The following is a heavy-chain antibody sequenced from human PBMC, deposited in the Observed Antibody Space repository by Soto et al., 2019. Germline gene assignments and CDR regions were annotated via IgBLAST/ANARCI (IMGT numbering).Heavy chain of an antibody. Sequence: TGGSLRLSCAASGFTFSTYAMHWVRQAPGKGLEWVAVISYDGSNKYYADSVKGRFTISRDNSKNTLYLQMNSLRAEDTAVYYCARDQLYDFWTGYPDYWGQGTLVTVSS. CDR3: ARDQLYDFWTGYPDY. V-gene: IGHV3-30-3*01. CDR1: GFTFSTYA. J-gene: IGHJ4*02. D-gene: IGHD3-3*01. CDR2: ISYDGSNK.